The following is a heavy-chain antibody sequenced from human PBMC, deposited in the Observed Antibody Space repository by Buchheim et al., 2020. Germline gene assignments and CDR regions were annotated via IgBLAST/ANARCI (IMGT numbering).Heavy chain of an antibody. CDR3: AKGWSLDAFDI. J-gene: IGHJ3*02. D-gene: IGHD6-13*01. Sequence: QLQLQESGPGLVKPSETLSLTCAVSGGSISGSSYYWGWIRQPPGKGLEWIVSLYYGANTYFNSSLRSRVTISVDTSKNQFSLKLSSVTAADTALYYCAKGWSLDAFDIWGLGT. CDR2: LYYGANT. CDR1: GGSISGSSYY. V-gene: IGHV4-39*07.